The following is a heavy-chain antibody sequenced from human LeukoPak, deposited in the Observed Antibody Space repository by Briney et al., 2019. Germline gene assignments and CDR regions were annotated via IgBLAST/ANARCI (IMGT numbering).Heavy chain of an antibody. J-gene: IGHJ4*02. D-gene: IGHD3-22*01. CDR1: GFTFSSYS. Sequence: GGSLRLSCAASGFTFSSYSVNWVRQAPGKGLEWVSSISSSSSYIYYADSVKGRFTISRDNAKNSLYLQMNSLRAEDTAVYYCARGGTYDSSGYYHSFGYWGQGTLVTVSS. V-gene: IGHV3-21*01. CDR3: ARGGTYDSSGYYHSFGY. CDR2: ISSSSSYI.